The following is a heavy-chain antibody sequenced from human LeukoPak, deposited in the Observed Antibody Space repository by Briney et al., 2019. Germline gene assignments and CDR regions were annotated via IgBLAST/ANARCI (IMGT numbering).Heavy chain of an antibody. D-gene: IGHD5-18*01. J-gene: IGHJ4*02. Sequence: SETLSLTCTGSGGSISSYYWSWIRQPAGKGLEWIGRIYTSGSTNYIPSLKSRVTMSVDTSKNQFSLKLSSVTAADTAVYYCARGTPSSKGYSYGSAFDYWGQGTLVTVSS. CDR1: GGSISSYY. CDR2: IYTSGST. V-gene: IGHV4-4*07. CDR3: ARGTPSSKGYSYGSAFDY.